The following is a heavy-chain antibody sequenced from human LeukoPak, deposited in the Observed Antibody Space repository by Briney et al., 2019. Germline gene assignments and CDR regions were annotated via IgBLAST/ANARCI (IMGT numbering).Heavy chain of an antibody. D-gene: IGHD6-13*01. V-gene: IGHV1-46*01. CDR3: ARGIAMAAGGTQIDY. CDR2: INPNAGTT. J-gene: IGHJ4*02. CDR1: GYSFTTYY. Sequence: ASVKVSCKASGYSFTTYYMHWVRQAPGQGLEWMGAINPNAGTTSYTQKVQGRVTMTRDTSTSAVFMELTSLRPEHTAVYYCARGIAMAAGGTQIDYWGQGTLVTVSS.